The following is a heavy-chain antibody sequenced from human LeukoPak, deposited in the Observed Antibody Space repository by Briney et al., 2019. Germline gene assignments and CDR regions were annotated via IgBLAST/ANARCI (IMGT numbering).Heavy chain of an antibody. CDR1: GFTFSSYW. CDR2: IKQDGSEK. V-gene: IGHV3-7*03. J-gene: IGHJ4*02. CDR3: ARDCTYYDFWSGYGFDD. Sequence: GGSLRLSCAASGFTFSSYWMSWVRQAPGKGLEWVANIKQDGSEKYYVDSVKGRFTISRDNAKNSLYLQMNSLRAEDTAVYYCARDCTYYDFWSGYGFDDWGQGTLVTVSS. D-gene: IGHD3-3*01.